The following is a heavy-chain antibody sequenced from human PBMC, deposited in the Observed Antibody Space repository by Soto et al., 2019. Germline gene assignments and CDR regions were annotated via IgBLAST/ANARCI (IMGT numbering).Heavy chain of an antibody. CDR3: ALRSMAVVPEY. CDR2: LYYGRSA. J-gene: IGHJ4*02. Sequence: QVQLQESGPGLVKPSETLSLTCAVSGDSISSYYCMWIRQPTGKGLESIGYLYYGRSANYNPSLTSRVTLSVDTSTHQCSLTLSSMTAADTAVYYCALRSMAVVPEYWGQGTLVTVSS. V-gene: IGHV4-59*01. D-gene: IGHD3-22*01. CDR1: GDSISSYY.